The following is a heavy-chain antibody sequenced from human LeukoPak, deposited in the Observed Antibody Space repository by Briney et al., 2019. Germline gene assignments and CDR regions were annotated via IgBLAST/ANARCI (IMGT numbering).Heavy chain of an antibody. CDR1: GDSIGTYF. CDR2: VYDGGRT. CDR3: ARDFVETGVVGFDM. J-gene: IGHJ3*02. D-gene: IGHD2-8*02. Sequence: TSETLSLTCTVSGDSIGTYFWNWIRQSAGEGLEWIGHVYDGGRTNYNPSLKGRVTISVDTSRNLFSLRLSSVTAADTAVYYCARDFVETGVVGFDMWGQGTMVTVSS. V-gene: IGHV4-4*07.